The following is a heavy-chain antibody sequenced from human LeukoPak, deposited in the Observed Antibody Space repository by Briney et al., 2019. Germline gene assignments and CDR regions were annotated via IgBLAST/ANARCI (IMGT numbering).Heavy chain of an antibody. V-gene: IGHV4-59*08. CDR3: ARHPVYGDYASS. CDR2: IYYSGST. CDR1: GGSISSYY. D-gene: IGHD4-17*01. Sequence: ASETLSLTCTVSGGSISSYYWSWIRQPPGKGLEWIGYIYYSGSTNYNPSLKSRVTISVDTSKNQFSLKLSSVTAADTAVYYCARHPVYGDYASSWGQGTLVTVSS. J-gene: IGHJ4*02.